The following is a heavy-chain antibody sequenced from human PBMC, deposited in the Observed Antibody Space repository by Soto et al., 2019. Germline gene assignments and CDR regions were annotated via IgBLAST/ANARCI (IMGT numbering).Heavy chain of an antibody. CDR3: VVREAVYYDTD. V-gene: IGHV4-34*01. J-gene: IGHJ4*02. CDR1: GGSFSGYY. CDR2: INHSGST. Sequence: PSETLSLTCAVYGGSFSGYYWSWIRQPPGKGLEWIGEINHSGSTNYNPSLKSRVTISVDTSKSQFSLKLSSVTAADTAVYYCVVREAVYYDTDXSQGTLVTVSS. D-gene: IGHD3-22*01.